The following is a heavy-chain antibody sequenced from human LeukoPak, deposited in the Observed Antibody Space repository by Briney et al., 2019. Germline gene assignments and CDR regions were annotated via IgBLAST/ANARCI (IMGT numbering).Heavy chain of an antibody. J-gene: IGHJ4*02. CDR3: AKSDSSGYYLFDY. D-gene: IGHD3-22*01. CDR1: GFTFSSYA. Sequence: PGGSLRLSCAASGFTFSSYAMSWVRQAPGKGLEWVSAISGSGGSTYYADSVKGRFTISRDNSKNTRYLQMNSLRAEDTAVYYCAKSDSSGYYLFDYWGQGTLVTVSS. V-gene: IGHV3-23*01. CDR2: ISGSGGST.